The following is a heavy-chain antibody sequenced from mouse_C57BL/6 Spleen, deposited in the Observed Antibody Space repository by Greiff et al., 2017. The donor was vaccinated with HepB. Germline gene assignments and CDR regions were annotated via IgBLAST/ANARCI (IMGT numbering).Heavy chain of an antibody. CDR1: GYTFTDYY. J-gene: IGHJ3*01. V-gene: IGHV1-19*01. D-gene: IGHD2-10*01. CDR2: INPYNGGT. CDR3: APYYGNYGVWFAY. Sequence: EVQLQQSGPVLVKPGASVKMSCKASGYTFTDYYMNWVKQSHGKSLEWIGVINPYNGGTSYNQKFKGKATLTVDKSSSTAYMELNSLTSEDSAVYYCAPYYGNYGVWFAYWGQGTLVTVSA.